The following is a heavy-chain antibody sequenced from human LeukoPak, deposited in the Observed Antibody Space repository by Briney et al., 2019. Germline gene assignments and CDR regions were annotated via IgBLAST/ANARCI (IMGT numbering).Heavy chain of an antibody. Sequence: PSETLSLTRTVSGDSISSGSYYWSWIRQPAGKGLEWIGRIYTSGSTNYNPSLKSRVTISVDTSKNQFSLKLSSVTAADTAMYYCARGRVEMATIDFDYWGQGTLVTVSS. D-gene: IGHD5-24*01. CDR2: IYTSGST. V-gene: IGHV4-61*02. CDR1: GDSISSGSYY. J-gene: IGHJ4*02. CDR3: ARGRVEMATIDFDY.